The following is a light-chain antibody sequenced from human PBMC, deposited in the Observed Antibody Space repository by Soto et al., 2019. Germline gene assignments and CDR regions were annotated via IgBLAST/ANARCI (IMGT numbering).Light chain of an antibody. V-gene: IGKV3-15*01. CDR3: QQYNNWPPYT. CDR1: RSVSSN. Sequence: EIVMTQSPATLSVSPGERATLSCRASRSVSSNLAWYQQKPGQAPRPLIYGVSTRATGIPARFSGSGSGTEFTLTISSLQSEDFAIYYCQQYNNWPPYTFGQGTKLEIK. CDR2: GVS. J-gene: IGKJ2*01.